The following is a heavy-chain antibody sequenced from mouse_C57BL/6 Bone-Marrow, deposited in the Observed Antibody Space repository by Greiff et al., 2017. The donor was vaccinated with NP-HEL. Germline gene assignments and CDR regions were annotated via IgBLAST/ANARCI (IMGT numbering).Heavy chain of an antibody. CDR3: ARDDYGGAWFAY. V-gene: IGHV5-17*01. Sequence: EVKVVESGGGLVKPGGSLKLSCAASGFTFSDYGMHWVRQAPEKGLEWVAYISSGSSTIYYADIVKGRFTISRDNAKNTLFLQMTSLRSEDTAMYYCARDDYGGAWFAYGGQGTLVTVSA. J-gene: IGHJ3*01. D-gene: IGHD2-4*01. CDR2: ISSGSSTI. CDR1: GFTFSDYG.